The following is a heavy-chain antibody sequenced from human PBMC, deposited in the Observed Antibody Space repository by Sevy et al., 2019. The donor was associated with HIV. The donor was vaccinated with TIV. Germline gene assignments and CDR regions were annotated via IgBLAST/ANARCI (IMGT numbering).Heavy chain of an antibody. D-gene: IGHD2-21*01. Sequence: GGSLRLSCAASGFTFSSYSMNWVRQAPGKGLEWVSSISSSSSYIYYADSVKGRFTISRDNAKNSLYLQMNSLRAEDTAVYYCARDGAYCGGDCYANNWFDPWGQGTPVTVSS. V-gene: IGHV3-21*01. J-gene: IGHJ5*02. CDR2: ISSSSSYI. CDR1: GFTFSSYS. CDR3: ARDGAYCGGDCYANNWFDP.